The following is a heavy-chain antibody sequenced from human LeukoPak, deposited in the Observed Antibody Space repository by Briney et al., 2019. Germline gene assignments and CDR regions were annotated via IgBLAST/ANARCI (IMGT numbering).Heavy chain of an antibody. J-gene: IGHJ4*02. CDR3: AREIGVAAAGDY. CDR1: GFTFSYA. V-gene: IGHV3-30-3*01. Sequence: GGSLRLSCAASGFTFSYAMHWVRQAPGKGLEWVAVISYDGSNKYYADSVKGRFTISRDNSKNTLYLQMNSLRAEDTAVYYCAREIGVAAAGDYWGQGTLVTVSS. D-gene: IGHD6-13*01. CDR2: ISYDGSNK.